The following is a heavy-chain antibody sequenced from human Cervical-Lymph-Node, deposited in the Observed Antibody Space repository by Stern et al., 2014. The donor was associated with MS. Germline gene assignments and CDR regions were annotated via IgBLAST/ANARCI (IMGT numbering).Heavy chain of an antibody. CDR2: INYSGTT. J-gene: IGHJ5*02. V-gene: IGHV4-30-4*01. D-gene: IGHD4-23*01. Sequence: QVQLQESGPGLVKPSQTLSLTCTVSGGSISSRNYYWSWLRQPPGKGLEWIGYINYSGTTYFNPSLKSRVTISLHTSKNQFSLRLSSVIAADTAVYYCGSLLDYSGPVGPVDPWGQGTLVTVSS. CDR1: GGSISSRNYY. CDR3: GSLLDYSGPVGPVDP.